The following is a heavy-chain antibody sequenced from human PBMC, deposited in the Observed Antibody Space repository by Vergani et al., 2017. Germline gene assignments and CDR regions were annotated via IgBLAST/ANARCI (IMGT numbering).Heavy chain of an antibody. CDR3: AREERSNTSPFVGY. J-gene: IGHJ4*02. CDR1: GFTFSNSA. V-gene: IGHV3-23*01. Sequence: EVHLLESGGGQVEAGGSLRLSCVASGFTFSNSAMSWVRQTSGKGLEWVSAISGHGDRTYYADSVKGRFTISRDNSKNTVYLQMNSLKAEDRATYYCAREERSNTSPFVGYWGQGTLVTV. D-gene: IGHD2/OR15-2a*01. CDR2: ISGHGDRT.